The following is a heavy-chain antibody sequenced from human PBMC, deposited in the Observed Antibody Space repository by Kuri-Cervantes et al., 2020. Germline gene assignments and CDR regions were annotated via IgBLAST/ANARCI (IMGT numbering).Heavy chain of an antibody. CDR1: GYTFTSYG. CDR3: ASGIDTAMVGPPFGMDV. V-gene: IGHV1-18*01. D-gene: IGHD5-18*01. CDR2: ISAYNGNT. J-gene: IGHJ6*02. Sequence: ASVKVSCKASGYTFTSYGISWVRQAPGQGLEWMGWISAYNGNTNYAQKLQGRVTMTTDTSTSTAYMELRSPRSDDTAVYYCASGIDTAMVGPPFGMDVWGQGTTVTVSS.